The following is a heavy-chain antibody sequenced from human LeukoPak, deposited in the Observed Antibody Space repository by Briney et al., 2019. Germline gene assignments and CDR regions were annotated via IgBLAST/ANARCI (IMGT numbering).Heavy chain of an antibody. CDR2: IYYSGST. V-gene: IGHV4-39*01. CDR1: GGSIRSSRYY. CDR3: ARHRRDGRYSHAFDI. D-gene: IGHD5-18*01. Sequence: SETLSLTCTVSGGSIRSSRYYWGWIRQPPGKGLEWVGSIYYSGSTYYNPSLKSRVTISVDTSKNQFSLKLSSVTAADTAVYYCARHRRDGRYSHAFDIWGEGKMVTVSS. J-gene: IGHJ3*02.